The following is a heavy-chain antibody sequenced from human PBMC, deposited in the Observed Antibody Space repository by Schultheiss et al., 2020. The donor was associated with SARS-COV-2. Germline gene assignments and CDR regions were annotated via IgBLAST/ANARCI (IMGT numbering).Heavy chain of an antibody. CDR2: ISGSGGST. J-gene: IGHJ3*01. V-gene: IGHV3-23*01. Sequence: GGSLRLSCAASGFTFSSYAMSWVRQAPGKGLEWVSAISGSGGSTYYADSVKGRFTISRDNSKNTLYLQMNSLRAEDTALYYCAKDGDSNSWLSVLWGQGTMVTVSS. D-gene: IGHD6-13*01. CDR3: AKDGDSNSWLSVL. CDR1: GFTFSSYA.